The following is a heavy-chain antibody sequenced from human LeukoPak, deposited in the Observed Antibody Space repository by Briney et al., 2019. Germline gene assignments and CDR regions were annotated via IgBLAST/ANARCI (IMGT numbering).Heavy chain of an antibody. CDR1: GFTFSNYG. Sequence: GGSLRLSCAASGFTFSNYGMHWVRQAPGKGLEWLAAIFCDGSKEHYADTVKGRFTISRDNSKNTLYLQVNSLTADDTAVYYCARDQALYFSYGDYWGQGTLVTVSS. D-gene: IGHD3-16*01. V-gene: IGHV3-33*01. J-gene: IGHJ4*02. CDR2: IFCDGSKE. CDR3: ARDQALYFSYGDY.